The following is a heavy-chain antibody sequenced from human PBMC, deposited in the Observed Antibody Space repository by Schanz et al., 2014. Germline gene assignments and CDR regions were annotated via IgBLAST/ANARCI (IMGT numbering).Heavy chain of an antibody. CDR3: ARAKRFGDMDV. Sequence: VQLEQSGAEVKKPGSSVKVSCKASGGTFSSFGINWVRQAPGQGLEWMGWISPYNGNTNYAQKLQGRVTMTADTSTSTAYMDLRSLRSDDTAVYYCARAKRFGDMDVWGQGTTVTVSS. J-gene: IGHJ6*02. V-gene: IGHV1-18*01. CDR1: GGTFSSFG. D-gene: IGHD3-10*01. CDR2: ISPYNGNT.